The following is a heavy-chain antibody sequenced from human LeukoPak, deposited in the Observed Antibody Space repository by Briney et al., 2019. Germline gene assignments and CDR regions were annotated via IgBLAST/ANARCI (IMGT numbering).Heavy chain of an antibody. CDR1: GFTFSSYA. V-gene: IGHV3-23*01. CDR3: AKYGPQDSGSSHFDY. D-gene: IGHD1-26*01. CDR2: IRDSGSST. Sequence: GGSLRLSCAASGFTFSSYAMSWVRQAPGKGLEWVSAIRDSGSSTHYADSVKGRFTTSRDNSKNRLFLQMNSLRAEDTAIYYCAKYGPQDSGSSHFDYRGQGALVTVSS. J-gene: IGHJ4*02.